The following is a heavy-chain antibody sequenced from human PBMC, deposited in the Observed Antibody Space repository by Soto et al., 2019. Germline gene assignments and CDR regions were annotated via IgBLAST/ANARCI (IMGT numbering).Heavy chain of an antibody. J-gene: IGHJ4*02. CDR1: GYTFTGYY. CDR2: INPNSGGT. Sequence: ASVKVSCKASGYTFTGYYMHWVRQAPGQGLEWMGWINPNSGGTNYAQKFQGRVTMTRDTSISTAYMELSRLRSDDTAVYYCATIFGVVTAVDYWGQGTLVTVSS. V-gene: IGHV1-2*02. D-gene: IGHD3-3*01. CDR3: ATIFGVVTAVDY.